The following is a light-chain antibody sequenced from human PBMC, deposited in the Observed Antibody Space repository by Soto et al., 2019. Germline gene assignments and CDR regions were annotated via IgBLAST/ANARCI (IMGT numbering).Light chain of an antibody. V-gene: IGKV3-11*01. Sequence: EIVLTQSPATLSVSPGERVTLSCRASQNLHSFLNWYQQRPGQAPRPLIYDGSKRAAGVPDRISGDGSGTDYTLTISSLEPEDFAVYYCQQRTRWPMTLGEGTRLEIK. CDR3: QQRTRWPMT. J-gene: IGKJ5*01. CDR1: QNLHSF. CDR2: DGS.